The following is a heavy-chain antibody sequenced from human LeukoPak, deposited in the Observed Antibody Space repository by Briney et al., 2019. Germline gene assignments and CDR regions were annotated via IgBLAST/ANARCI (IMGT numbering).Heavy chain of an antibody. Sequence: SETLSLTCSVSGDSIITYCWSWIRQPPGKALEWIGYNCYSGSANYDPSLKSRVLISLDTSKNQFSLKLSSVTAADTAVYYCARGDWNFDYWGQGTLVTVSS. CDR1: GDSIITYC. V-gene: IGHV4-59*01. CDR2: NCYSGSA. D-gene: IGHD1-1*01. CDR3: ARGDWNFDY. J-gene: IGHJ4*02.